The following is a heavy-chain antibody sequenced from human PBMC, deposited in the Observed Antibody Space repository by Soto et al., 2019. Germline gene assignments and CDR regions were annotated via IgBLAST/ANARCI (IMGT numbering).Heavy chain of an antibody. CDR2: ISAGGDRT. Sequence: GGSLRLSCAASGFTFSSYAMSWVRQAPGKGLEWVSGISAGGDRTFHADSVKGRFTISSDNSKNTLFLQMNSLRAEDTAVYHCAKGRAYCGGGICSSHDSWGQGTLVTVSS. J-gene: IGHJ4*02. CDR1: GFTFSSYA. D-gene: IGHD2-15*01. CDR3: AKGRAYCGGGICSSHDS. V-gene: IGHV3-23*01.